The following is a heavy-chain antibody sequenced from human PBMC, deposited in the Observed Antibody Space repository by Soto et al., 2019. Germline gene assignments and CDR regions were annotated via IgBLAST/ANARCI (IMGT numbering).Heavy chain of an antibody. D-gene: IGHD6-13*01. CDR2: ISAYNGNT. Sequence: ASVKVSCKASGYTFTSYGISWVRQAPGQGLEWMGWISAYNGNTNYAQKLQGRVTMTTDTSTSTAYMELRSLRSDDTAVYYCARSIAAAVDFDYWGQGALVTVSS. CDR1: GYTFTSYG. V-gene: IGHV1-18*01. CDR3: ARSIAAAVDFDY. J-gene: IGHJ4*02.